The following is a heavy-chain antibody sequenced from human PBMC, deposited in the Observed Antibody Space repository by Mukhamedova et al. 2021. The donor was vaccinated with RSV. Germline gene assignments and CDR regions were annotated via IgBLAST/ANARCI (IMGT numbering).Heavy chain of an antibody. CDR2: ISHDEGSR. Sequence: SSNAMHWVRQAPGKGLEWVAVISHDEGSRFYADSVKGRFTISRDTSKNTVYLYMNSLRTDDTAVYYCARVKSGSYYVVDYLGQGT. D-gene: IGHD1-26*01. J-gene: IGHJ4*02. CDR1: SSNA. CDR3: ARVKSGSYYVVDY. V-gene: IGHV3-30-3*01.